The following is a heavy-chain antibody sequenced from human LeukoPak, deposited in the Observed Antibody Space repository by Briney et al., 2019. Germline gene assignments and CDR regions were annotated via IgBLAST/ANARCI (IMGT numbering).Heavy chain of an antibody. CDR2: INPNSGGT. D-gene: IGHD3-3*01. CDR1: GYTFTGYY. CDR3: ASYYDFWSGPYYFDY. J-gene: IGHJ4*02. V-gene: IGHV1-2*06. Sequence: GASVKVSCKASGYTFTGYYMHWVRQAPGQGLEWMGRINPNSGGTNYAQKFQGRVTMTRDTSISTAYMELSRLRSEDTAVYYCASYYDFWSGPYYFDYWGQGTLVTVSS.